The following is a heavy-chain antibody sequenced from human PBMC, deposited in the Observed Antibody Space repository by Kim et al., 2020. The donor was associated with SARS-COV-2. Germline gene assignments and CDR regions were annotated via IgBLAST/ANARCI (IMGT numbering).Heavy chain of an antibody. Sequence: GGSLRLSCAASGFTFSSYGMHWVRQAPGKGLEWVAVISYDGSNKYYADSVKGRFTISRDNSKNTLYLQMNSLRAEDTAVYYCAKVLNQLLYYYYGMDVWGQGTTVTVSS. CDR3: AKVLNQLLYYYYGMDV. J-gene: IGHJ6*02. CDR1: GFTFSSYG. V-gene: IGHV3-30*18. CDR2: ISYDGSNK. D-gene: IGHD2-2*01.